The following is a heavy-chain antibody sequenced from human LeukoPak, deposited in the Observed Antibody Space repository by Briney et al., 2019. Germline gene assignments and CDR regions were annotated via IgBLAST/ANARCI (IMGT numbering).Heavy chain of an antibody. D-gene: IGHD1-26*01. CDR2: IYTSGSA. V-gene: IGHV4-61*02. CDR1: GDSIRSGSYF. J-gene: IGHJ4*02. Sequence: PSETLSLTCTVSGDSIRSGSYFWSWIRQPAGKGLEWIGRIYTSGSANYNPSLKSRVTMSVDTSKNQFSLRLSSVTAADTAVYYCARDGGWDIRGLFYNWGQGTLITVSS. CDR3: ARDGGWDIRGLFYN.